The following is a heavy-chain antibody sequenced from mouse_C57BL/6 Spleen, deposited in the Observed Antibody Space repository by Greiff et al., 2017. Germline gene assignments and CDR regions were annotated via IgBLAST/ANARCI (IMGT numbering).Heavy chain of an antibody. D-gene: IGHD1-1*01. CDR3: TRFTTVVGYAMDY. CDR2: IDPETGGT. J-gene: IGHJ4*01. Sequence: VQLQQSGAELVRPGASVTLSCKASGYTFTDYEMHWVKQTPVHGLEWIGAIDPETGGTAYNQKFKGKAILTADKSSSTAYMELRSLTSEDSAVYYCTRFTTVVGYAMDYWGQGTSVTVSS. V-gene: IGHV1-15*01. CDR1: GYTFTDYE.